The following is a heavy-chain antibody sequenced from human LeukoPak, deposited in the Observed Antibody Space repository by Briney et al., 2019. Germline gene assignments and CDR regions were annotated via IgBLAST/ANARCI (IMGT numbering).Heavy chain of an antibody. J-gene: IGHJ4*02. CDR2: IKQDGSEK. CDR3: ARDLNWETY. V-gene: IGHV3-7*01. CDR1: GFTFSNYW. D-gene: IGHD7-27*01. Sequence: GGSLRLSCAASGFTFSNYWMTWVRQAPGKGLEWVANIKQDGSEKYYVDSVKGRFTISRDNAKNSLYLQMNSLRGEDTAVYYCARDLNWETYWGRGTLVSVSS.